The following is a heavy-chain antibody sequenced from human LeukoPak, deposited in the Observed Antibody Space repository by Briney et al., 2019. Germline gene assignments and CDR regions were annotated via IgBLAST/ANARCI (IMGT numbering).Heavy chain of an antibody. CDR3: ARVRADSNQDYYYYYYMDV. V-gene: IGHV1-69*13. D-gene: IGHD4-11*01. CDR2: IIPIFGTA. J-gene: IGHJ6*03. Sequence: ASVKVSCKASGGTFSSYAISWLRQAPGQGLEWMGGIIPIFGTANYAQKFQGRVTITADESTSTAYMELSSLRSEDTAVYYCARVRADSNQDYYYYYYMDVWGKGTTVTVSS. CDR1: GGTFSSYA.